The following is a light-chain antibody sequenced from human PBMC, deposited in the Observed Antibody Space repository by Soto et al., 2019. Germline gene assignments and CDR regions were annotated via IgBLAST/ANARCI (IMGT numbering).Light chain of an antibody. Sequence: EIVMTQSPATLSVSPGERVTLSCRASQSISGYLAWYQLKPGQAPRLLIYGASTRATGVPARFSGSGSGTEFTLTISSLQSEDFAVYYCQQYNNWPRTFGQGTKLEIK. CDR2: GAS. CDR1: QSISGY. V-gene: IGKV3-15*01. CDR3: QQYNNWPRT. J-gene: IGKJ2*01.